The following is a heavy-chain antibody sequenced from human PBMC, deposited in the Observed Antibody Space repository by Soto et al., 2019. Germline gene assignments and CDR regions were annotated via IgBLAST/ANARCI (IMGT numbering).Heavy chain of an antibody. J-gene: IGHJ4*02. D-gene: IGHD2-21*02. V-gene: IGHV5-51*01. Sequence: GESRKISCKGSGYKFSTYWIDWVRQMPGKGLEWMGIIYPGDSDTRYSPSFQGQVTISADKSSSTAYLQWHSLKASDSAMYFCARRDSLSVIDYWGQGTQVTVSS. CDR3: ARRDSLSVIDY. CDR1: GYKFSTYW. CDR2: IYPGDSDT.